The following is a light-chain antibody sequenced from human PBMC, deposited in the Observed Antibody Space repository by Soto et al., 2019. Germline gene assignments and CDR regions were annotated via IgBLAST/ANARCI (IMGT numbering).Light chain of an antibody. J-gene: IGKJ4*01. CDR1: QDITNY. CDR2: DAS. V-gene: IGKV1-33*01. CDR3: QQYDTFPLT. Sequence: DIQMTQSPSSLSASVGDRVTITCQASQDITNYLNWYQQTPGKAPKLLIHDASNLETGVPSRFSGSGSGTHXXXTISXLQTEDFATYYCQQYDTFPLTFGGGTKVEIK.